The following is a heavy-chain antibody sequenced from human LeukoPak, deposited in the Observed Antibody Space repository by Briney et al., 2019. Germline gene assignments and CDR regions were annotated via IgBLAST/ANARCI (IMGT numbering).Heavy chain of an antibody. V-gene: IGHV4-61*02. CDR2: IYTSGST. CDR3: ARGPWKVAGPHGAFDI. Sequence: SQTLSLTCTVSGGSISSGSYYWSWIRQPAGKGLEWIGRIYTSGSTNYNPSLKSRVTISVDTSKKQFSLKLSSVTAADTAVYYCARGPWKVAGPHGAFDIWGQGTMVTVSS. D-gene: IGHD6-19*01. J-gene: IGHJ3*02. CDR1: GGSISSGSYY.